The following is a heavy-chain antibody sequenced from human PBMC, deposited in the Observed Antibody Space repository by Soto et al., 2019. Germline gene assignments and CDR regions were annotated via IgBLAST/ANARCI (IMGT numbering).Heavy chain of an antibody. CDR3: ARDREWGGYFDY. V-gene: IGHV4-59*01. Sequence: ETLSLTCTVSGGSISSYYWSWIRQPPGKGLEWIGYIYYSGSTNYNPSLKSRVTISVDTSKNQFSLKLSSVTAADTAVYYCARDREWGGYFDYWGQGTMVTVSS. CDR2: IYYSGST. J-gene: IGHJ4*02. D-gene: IGHD1-26*01. CDR1: GGSISSYY.